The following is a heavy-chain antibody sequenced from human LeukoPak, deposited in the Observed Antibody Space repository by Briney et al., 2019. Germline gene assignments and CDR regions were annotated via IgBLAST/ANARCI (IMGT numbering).Heavy chain of an antibody. J-gene: IGHJ6*03. V-gene: IGHV4-31*03. D-gene: IGHD6-13*01. CDR1: GGSISSGAYY. CDR3: AKNHGQQLGDYYYYKDG. CDR2: IYYSGST. Sequence: PSETLSLTCTVSGGSISSGAYYWSWIRQHPGKGLEWIGYIYYSGSTYYNPSLKSRVTISVDTSKNQFSLKLSSVPAADTAVYYWAKNHGQQLGDYYYYKDGWGKGPRSPSP.